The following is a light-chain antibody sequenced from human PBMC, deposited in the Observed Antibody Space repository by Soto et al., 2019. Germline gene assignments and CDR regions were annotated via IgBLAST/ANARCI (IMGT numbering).Light chain of an antibody. CDR1: PSINRF. V-gene: IGKV1-39*01. CDR2: TTS. Sequence: IQMTQSPSSLSASVGDTVTITCRSRPSINRFFNWYQQKSVKAPKVLISTTSNWQTGVPSRFSGSGSGTHFTLTITDRQPEDFATYYCQQCDSFPLTFGGGTKVEIK. CDR3: QQCDSFPLT. J-gene: IGKJ4*01.